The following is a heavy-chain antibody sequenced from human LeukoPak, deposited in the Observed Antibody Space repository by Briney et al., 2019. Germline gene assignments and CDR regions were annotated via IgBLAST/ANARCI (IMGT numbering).Heavy chain of an antibody. J-gene: IGHJ4*02. D-gene: IGHD2-2*01. CDR3: AREEGYCSSSSCTAPFDY. V-gene: IGHV1-2*02. CDR2: INPNSGGT. Sequence: ASVKVSCKASGYTFTGYYMHWVRQAPGQGLEWMGWINPNSGGTNYAQKFQGRVTMTRDTSISTAYMELSRLRSDDTAVYYCAREEGYCSSSSCTAPFDYWGQGTLVTVSS. CDR1: GYTFTGYY.